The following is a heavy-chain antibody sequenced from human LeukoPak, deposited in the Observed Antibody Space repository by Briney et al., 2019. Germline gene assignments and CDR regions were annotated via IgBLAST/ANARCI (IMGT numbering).Heavy chain of an antibody. Sequence: PGGSLRLSCAASGFTFSNYWMTWVRQAPGKGLEWVAYIKEDESEKYYVDAVKGRFTISRDNAKNSLFLQMNSLRAEDTAVYYCARGVYAFDIWGQGTMVTVSS. CDR1: GFTFSNYW. CDR3: ARGVYAFDI. D-gene: IGHD2-8*01. J-gene: IGHJ3*02. V-gene: IGHV3-7*01. CDR2: IKEDESEK.